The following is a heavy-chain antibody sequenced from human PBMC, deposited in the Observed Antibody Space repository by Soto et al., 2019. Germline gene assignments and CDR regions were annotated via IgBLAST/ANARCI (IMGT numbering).Heavy chain of an antibody. CDR2: INHSGRT. J-gene: IGHJ4*02. CDR3: ARVGVTTGFSQDY. V-gene: IGHV4-34*01. CDR1: GVSLSGYY. D-gene: IGHD4-17*01. Sequence: QVQLQQWGAGLLKPSETLSLTCAVYGVSLSGYYWSWIRQPPGKGLEWIGEINHSGRTNYNPSLKSRVTISVDTSKNQFSPKLSSVTAADTAVYYCARVGVTTGFSQDYWGPGTLVTVSS.